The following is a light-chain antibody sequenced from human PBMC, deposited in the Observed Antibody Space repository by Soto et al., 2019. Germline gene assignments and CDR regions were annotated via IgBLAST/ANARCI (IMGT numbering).Light chain of an antibody. CDR1: QSVRNY. CDR3: QQRSNWPLT. J-gene: IGKJ3*01. Sequence: EIVLTQSPATLSLSPGERATLSCRASQSVRNYLAWYQQKPGQSPRLLIYDTSNRATDVPARFSGSGSGTDFTLTISSLEPKDFAVYFCQQRSNWPLTFGPGTKVDIK. CDR2: DTS. V-gene: IGKV3-11*01.